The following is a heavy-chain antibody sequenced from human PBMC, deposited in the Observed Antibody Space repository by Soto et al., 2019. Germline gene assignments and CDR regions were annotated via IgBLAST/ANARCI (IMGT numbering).Heavy chain of an antibody. V-gene: IGHV1-69*12. D-gene: IGHD1-26*01. J-gene: IGHJ4*02. Sequence: QVQLVQSGAEVKKPGSSVKVSCKASGGTFSSYAISWVRQAPGQGLEWMGGIIPIFGTANYAQKFQGRVTITADESTSTAYMEPISLRSEDTAVYYCARDTGELPNTLYFDYWGQGTLVTVSS. CDR2: IIPIFGTA. CDR1: GGTFSSYA. CDR3: ARDTGELPNTLYFDY.